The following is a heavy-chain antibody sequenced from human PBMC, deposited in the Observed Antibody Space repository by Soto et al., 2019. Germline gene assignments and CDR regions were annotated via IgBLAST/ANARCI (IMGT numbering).Heavy chain of an antibody. CDR1: GYTFTSYG. V-gene: IGHV1-18*01. CDR3: ARASPKFWSGYYYYYYGMDV. D-gene: IGHD3-3*01. J-gene: IGHJ6*02. Sequence: ASVKVSCKASGYTFTSYGISWVRQAPGQGLEWMGWISAYNGNTNYAQKLQGRVTMTTDTSTSTAYMELRSLRSDDTAVYYCARASPKFWSGYYYYYYGMDVWGQGTTVTVSS. CDR2: ISAYNGNT.